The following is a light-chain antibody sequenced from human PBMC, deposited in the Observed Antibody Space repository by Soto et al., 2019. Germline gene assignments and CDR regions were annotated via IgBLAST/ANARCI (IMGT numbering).Light chain of an antibody. V-gene: IGKV1-39*01. CDR3: QQYNSYPWT. CDR1: QSVNDY. J-gene: IGKJ1*01. Sequence: DFQVTQSPSSLSASVGDRVTITCRASQSVNDYLNWYQQRPGKAPRLLIYAASTLHSGVPSRFSGSGFGTDFSLTITSLQPEDFATYYCQQYNSYPWTFGQGTKVEIK. CDR2: AAS.